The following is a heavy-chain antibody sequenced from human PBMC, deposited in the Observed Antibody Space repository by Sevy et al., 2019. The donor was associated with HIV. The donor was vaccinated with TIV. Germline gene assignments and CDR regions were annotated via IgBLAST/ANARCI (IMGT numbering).Heavy chain of an antibody. CDR1: GFIFSDYA. J-gene: IGHJ2*01. V-gene: IGHV3-23*01. D-gene: IGHD3-22*01. Sequence: GGSLRLSCAASGFIFSDYAMSWVRQAPGKGLEWVSSISGGDDSTYYADSVKGRFNVSRDNSKNTLYLQMNTLGAEDMVLYYIAKFGDYYDSGGYYWYFDFWGRGTLVTVSS. CDR2: ISGGDDST. CDR3: AKFGDYYDSGGYYWYFDF.